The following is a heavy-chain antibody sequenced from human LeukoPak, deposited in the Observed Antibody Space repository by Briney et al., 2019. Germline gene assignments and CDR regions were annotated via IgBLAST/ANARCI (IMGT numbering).Heavy chain of an antibody. CDR3: ARVYYGDSSYGMDV. Sequence: KPSGTLSLTCTVSGGSISSGGYYWSWIRQHPGKGLEWIGYIYYSGSTYYNPSLKSRVTISVDTSKNQFSLKLSSVTAADTAVYYCARVYYGDSSYGMDVWGQGTTVTVSS. V-gene: IGHV4-31*03. J-gene: IGHJ6*02. CDR1: GGSISSGGYY. D-gene: IGHD4-17*01. CDR2: IYYSGST.